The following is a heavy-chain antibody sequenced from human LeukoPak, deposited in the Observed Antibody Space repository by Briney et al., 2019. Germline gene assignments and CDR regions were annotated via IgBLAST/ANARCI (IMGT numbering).Heavy chain of an antibody. CDR1: GGSISSSSYY. V-gene: IGHV4-39*07. CDR2: IYYSGST. Sequence: SETLSLTCTVSGGSISSSSYYWGWIRQPPGKGLEWIGSIYYSGSTYYNPSLKSRVTISVDTSKNQFSLKLSSVTAADTAVYYCARDYIAAASFWGQGTLVTVSS. CDR3: ARDYIAAASF. J-gene: IGHJ4*02. D-gene: IGHD6-13*01.